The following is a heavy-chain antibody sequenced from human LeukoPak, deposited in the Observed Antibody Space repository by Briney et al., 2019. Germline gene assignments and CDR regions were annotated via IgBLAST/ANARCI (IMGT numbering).Heavy chain of an antibody. J-gene: IGHJ4*02. CDR2: INPNSGGT. CDR3: ARGRHYDYVWGSYRSLPLDY. CDR1: GYTFTGYY. D-gene: IGHD3-16*02. V-gene: IGHV1-2*02. Sequence: ASVKVSFKASGYTFTGYYMHWVRQAPGQGREWMGWINPNSGGTNYAQKFQGRVTMTRDTSISTAYMELSRLRSDDTAVYYCARGRHYDYVWGSYRSLPLDYWGQGTLVTVSS.